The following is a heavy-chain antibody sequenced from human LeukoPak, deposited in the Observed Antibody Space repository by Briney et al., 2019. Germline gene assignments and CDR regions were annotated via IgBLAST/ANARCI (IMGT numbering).Heavy chain of an antibody. J-gene: IGHJ3*02. CDR1: GFTFSSYA. CDR2: ISGSGGST. Sequence: GGSLRLSCAASGFTFSSYAMSWVRQAPGKGLEWVSAISGSGGSTYYADSVKGRFTISRDNSKNTLYLQMNSLRAEDTAVYYCARGLSILLDEWELLGGDAFDIWGQGTMVTVSS. D-gene: IGHD1-26*01. V-gene: IGHV3-23*01. CDR3: ARGLSILLDEWELLGGDAFDI.